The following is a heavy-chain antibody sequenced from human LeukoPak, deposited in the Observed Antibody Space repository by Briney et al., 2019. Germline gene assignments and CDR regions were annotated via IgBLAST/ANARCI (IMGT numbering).Heavy chain of an antibody. CDR2: INSDGSNT. V-gene: IGHV3-74*01. Sequence: GGSLRLSCAASGFTFSSYSMNWVRQAPGKGLVWVSRINSDGSNTNYADSVKGRFTISRDNAKNTLYLQMNSLRAEDTAVYYCARVGDSSGYYGYYYYYYGMDVWGQGTTVTVSS. D-gene: IGHD3-22*01. J-gene: IGHJ6*02. CDR1: GFTFSSYS. CDR3: ARVGDSSGYYGYYYYYYGMDV.